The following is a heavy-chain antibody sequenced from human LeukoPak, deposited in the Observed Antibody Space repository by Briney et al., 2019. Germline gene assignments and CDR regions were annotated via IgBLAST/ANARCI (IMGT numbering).Heavy chain of an antibody. V-gene: IGHV3-7*01. CDR1: GFSFSNSW. CDR3: ASQDSNNAFEI. CDR2: IKKDGSEK. Sequence: GGSLRLSCAASGFSFSNSWMSWVRQAPGKGLEWVANIKKDGSEKIYGDSVKGRLTISRDNAKSSLFLQMDSMRPEDTAVYYCASQDSNNAFEIWGQGTKVTVSS. J-gene: IGHJ3*02. D-gene: IGHD3-22*01.